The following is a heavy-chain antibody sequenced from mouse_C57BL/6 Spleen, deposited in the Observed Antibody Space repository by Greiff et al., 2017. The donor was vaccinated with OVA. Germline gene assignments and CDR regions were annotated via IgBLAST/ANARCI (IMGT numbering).Heavy chain of an antibody. CDR1: GFSLTSYG. V-gene: IGHV2-5*01. Sequence: VKLVESGPGLVQPSQSLSITCTVSGFSLTSYGVHWVRQSPGKGLEWLGVIWRGGSTDYNAAFMSRLSITKDNSKSQVFFKMNSLQADDTAIYYCAKGLAGARAMDYWGQGTSVTVSS. CDR2: IWRGGST. CDR3: AKGLAGARAMDY. D-gene: IGHD6-1*01. J-gene: IGHJ4*01.